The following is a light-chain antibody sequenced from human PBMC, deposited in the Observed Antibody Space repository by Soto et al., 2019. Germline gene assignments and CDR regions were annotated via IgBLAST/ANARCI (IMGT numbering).Light chain of an antibody. CDR3: QSYDSSLSGSV. CDR2: GNS. CDR1: NSNIGAGYD. Sequence: QSVLTQPPSVSGAPGQRVTISCAGSNSNIGAGYDVHWYQQLLGTAPKLLIYGNSNRPSGVPDRFSGSKSGTSASLAITGLRAEDEADYYCQSYDSSLSGSVFGGGTKVTVL. J-gene: IGLJ2*01. V-gene: IGLV1-40*01.